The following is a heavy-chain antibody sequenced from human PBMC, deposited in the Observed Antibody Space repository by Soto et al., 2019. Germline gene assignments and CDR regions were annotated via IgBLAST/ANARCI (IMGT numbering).Heavy chain of an antibody. Sequence: QVQLQESGPGLVKPSETLSLTCTVSGGSISSYCWSWIRHPPGKGLEWIGYIYYSGSTNHNPTPKSPVNISVATSKNQFTLKPSSVTAADTAVYYCARAIACGWYFDLWGHGTMVTVSS. CDR1: GGSISSYC. J-gene: IGHJ2*01. V-gene: IGHV4-59*01. CDR2: IYYSGST. CDR3: ARAIACGWYFDL. D-gene: IGHD6-13*01.